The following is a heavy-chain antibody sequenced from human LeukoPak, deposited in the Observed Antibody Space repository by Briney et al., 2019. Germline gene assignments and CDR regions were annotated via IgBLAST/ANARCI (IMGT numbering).Heavy chain of an antibody. CDR2: INPNSGGT. CDR1: GYTFTGYY. V-gene: IGHV1-2*02. Sequence: GASVKVSCKASGYTFTGYYMHWVRQAPGQGLEWMGWINPNSGGTNYAQKFQGRVTMTRDTSISTAYMELSRLRSDDTAVYYCARDRNDYGATNLNWFDPWGQGTLVTVSS. J-gene: IGHJ5*02. CDR3: ARDRNDYGATNLNWFDP. D-gene: IGHD4-17*01.